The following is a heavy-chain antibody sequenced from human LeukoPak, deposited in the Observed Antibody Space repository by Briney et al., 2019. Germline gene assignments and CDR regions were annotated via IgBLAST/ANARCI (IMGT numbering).Heavy chain of an antibody. Sequence: SETLSLTCTVSGGSISGYSWTWIRQPPGQGLEWIVYFHNRRTTTYNPSLPGRVIISVDTAMDQVSLTLNSVTAADTAVYYCARGHLGLSPWGQGTLVTVSS. CDR1: GGSISGYS. D-gene: IGHD3-10*01. J-gene: IGHJ5*02. V-gene: IGHV4-59*01. CDR2: FHNRRTT. CDR3: ARGHLGLSP.